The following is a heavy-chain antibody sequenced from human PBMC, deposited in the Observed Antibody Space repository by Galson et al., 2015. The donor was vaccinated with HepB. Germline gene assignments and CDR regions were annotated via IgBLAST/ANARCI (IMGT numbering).Heavy chain of an antibody. Sequence: SVKVSCKASGGTFSSYAISWVRQAPGQGLEWMGGIIPIFGTANYAQKFRGRVTITADESTSTAYMELSSLRSEDTAVYYCARDRGSYYDSSGYNLDYWGQGTLVTVSS. V-gene: IGHV1-69*13. J-gene: IGHJ4*02. CDR3: ARDRGSYYDSSGYNLDY. CDR2: IIPIFGTA. CDR1: GGTFSSYA. D-gene: IGHD3-22*01.